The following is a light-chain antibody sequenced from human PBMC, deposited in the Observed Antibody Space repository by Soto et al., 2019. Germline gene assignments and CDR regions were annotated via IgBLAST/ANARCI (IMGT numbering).Light chain of an antibody. J-gene: IGLJ1*01. CDR3: ATWDDSLNGRYV. Sequence: QSVLTQPASVSGSPGQSITISCTGTSSDVGGYNYVSWYQQHPGKAPKVIIFSHDQRPSGVPGRISASKSGTSASLDISGLQSEDEADYYCATWDDSLNGRYVFGTGTKLTVL. CDR1: SSDVGGYNY. CDR2: SHD. V-gene: IGLV2-14*01.